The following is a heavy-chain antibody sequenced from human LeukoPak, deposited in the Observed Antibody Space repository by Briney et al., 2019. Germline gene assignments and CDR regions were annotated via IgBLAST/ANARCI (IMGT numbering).Heavy chain of an antibody. D-gene: IGHD5-24*01. CDR1: GYTFTSYY. CDR3: AREGEMATINGLYRPLDY. V-gene: IGHV1-46*01. Sequence: ASVKVSCTASGYTFTSYYMHWVRQAPGQGLEWMGIINPSGGSTSYAQKFQGRVTMTRDTSTSTVYMELSSLRSEDTAVYYCAREGEMATINGLYRPLDYWGQGTLVTVSS. J-gene: IGHJ4*02. CDR2: INPSGGST.